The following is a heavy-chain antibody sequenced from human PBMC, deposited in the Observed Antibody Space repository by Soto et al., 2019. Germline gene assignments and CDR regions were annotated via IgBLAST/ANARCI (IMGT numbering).Heavy chain of an antibody. Sequence: PGGSLRLSCAASGFLISANAMSWVRQAPGGGLEWVSTISGSAGVAFYADSVRGRFIISRDISKNTLYLQLSTLRADDMARYYCAKDFSRDSFSQKPSCGGDCYTLDSWGQGTQVTVSS. CDR3: AKDFSRDSFSQKPSCGGDCYTLDS. V-gene: IGHV3-23*01. CDR2: ISGSAGVA. J-gene: IGHJ4*02. D-gene: IGHD2-21*02. CDR1: GFLISANA.